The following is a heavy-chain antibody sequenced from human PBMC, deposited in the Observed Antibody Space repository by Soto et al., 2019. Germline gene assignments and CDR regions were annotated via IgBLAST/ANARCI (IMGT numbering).Heavy chain of an antibody. CDR1: GYTFTSSG. CDR2: ISAYNGNT. J-gene: IGHJ3*02. D-gene: IGHD6-19*01. V-gene: IGHV1-18*01. CDR3: ERDRSSGWFTYAFDI. Sequence: ASVKVSCKASGYTFTSSGISWVRQAPGQGLEWMGWISAYNGNTNYAQKLQCRVTMNTDTSTSTVYMELRSLRSDDTAVYYCERDRSSGWFTYAFDIWGQGTTVT.